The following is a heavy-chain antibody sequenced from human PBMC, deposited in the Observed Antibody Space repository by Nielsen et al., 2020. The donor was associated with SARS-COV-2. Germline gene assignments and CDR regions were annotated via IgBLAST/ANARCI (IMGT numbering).Heavy chain of an antibody. Sequence: GESLKISCAASGFPFSSYEMNWVRQAPGKALEWLSYIGGNGRNIFYADSVKGRFTISRDNAENSLYLQMNSLRAEDTAVYYCARDLETDDFWSGYYPGYGMDVWGQGTTVTVSS. CDR3: ARDLETDDFWSGYYPGYGMDV. J-gene: IGHJ6*02. D-gene: IGHD3-3*01. CDR1: GFPFSSYE. V-gene: IGHV3-48*03. CDR2: IGGNGRNI.